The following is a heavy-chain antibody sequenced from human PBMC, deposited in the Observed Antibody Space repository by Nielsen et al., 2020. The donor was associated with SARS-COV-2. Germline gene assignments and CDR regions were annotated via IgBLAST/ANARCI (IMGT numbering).Heavy chain of an antibody. J-gene: IGHJ6*02. CDR1: GFTFDDYA. CDR2: ISWNSGSI. D-gene: IGHD2-2*01. V-gene: IGHV3-9*01. CDR3: ARVCSTSCYLRGMDV. Sequence: GGSLRLSCAASGFTFDDYAMHWVRQAPGKGLEWVSGISWNSGSIGYADSVKGRFTISRDNAKNSLYLQMNSLRAEDTAVYYCARVCSTSCYLRGMDVWGQGTTVTVSS.